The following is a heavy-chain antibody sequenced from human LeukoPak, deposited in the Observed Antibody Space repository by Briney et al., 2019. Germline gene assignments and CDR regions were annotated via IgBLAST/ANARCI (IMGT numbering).Heavy chain of an antibody. V-gene: IGHV1-18*01. CDR1: GYTFTSYG. D-gene: IGHD5-24*01. CDR3: ARDSALRTRGLPADY. J-gene: IGHJ4*01. Sequence: ASVKVSCKASGYTFTSYGISWVRQAPGQGLEWMGWISAYNGNTNYAQKLQGRVTMTTDTSTSTAYMELRSLRSDDTAVYYCARDSALRTRGLPADYWGHGTLVTVSS. CDR2: ISAYNGNT.